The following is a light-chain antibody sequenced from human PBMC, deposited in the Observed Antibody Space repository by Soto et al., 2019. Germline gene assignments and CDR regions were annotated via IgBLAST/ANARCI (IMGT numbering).Light chain of an antibody. J-gene: IGLJ1*01. CDR2: EVS. Sequence: QSALTQPASVSGSPGQSITISCTGTSGDVGGYNYVSWYQQHPGKAPKLMIYEVSNRPSGVSNRFSGSKSGNTASLTISGLQAEDEADYYCSSYTSSSSYVFGNGTRSQS. V-gene: IGLV2-14*01. CDR3: SSYTSSSSYV. CDR1: SGDVGGYNY.